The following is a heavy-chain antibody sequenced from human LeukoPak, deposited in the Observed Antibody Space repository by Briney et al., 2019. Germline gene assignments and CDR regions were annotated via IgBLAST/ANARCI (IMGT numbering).Heavy chain of an antibody. Sequence: GGSLRLSCVVSGFTFSSYAMSWVRQAPGKGLEWVSGVGGSGDSTYYADSVKGRYTISRDNSKHTLFLQMNSLRAEDTAVYYCAKGSSLDLGAGQSYYYGMGVWGQGTTVTVSS. CDR1: GFTFSSYA. CDR3: AKGSSLDLGAGQSYYYGMGV. CDR2: VGGSGDST. J-gene: IGHJ6*02. D-gene: IGHD3-10*01. V-gene: IGHV3-23*01.